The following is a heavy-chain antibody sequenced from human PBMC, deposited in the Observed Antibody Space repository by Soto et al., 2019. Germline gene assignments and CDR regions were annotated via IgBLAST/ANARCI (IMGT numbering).Heavy chain of an antibody. CDR1: GYTLTELS. Sequence: GASVKVSCKVSGYTLTELSMHWVLEAPGNGLEWMGGFDPEDGETIYAQKFQGRFTMTEDTSTDTAYMELSSLRSEDTAVYYCETDLGNQPDYYYYYGMDVWGQGTTVTVSS. CDR2: FDPEDGET. CDR3: ETDLGNQPDYYYYYGMDV. D-gene: IGHD2-2*01. V-gene: IGHV1-24*01. J-gene: IGHJ6*02.